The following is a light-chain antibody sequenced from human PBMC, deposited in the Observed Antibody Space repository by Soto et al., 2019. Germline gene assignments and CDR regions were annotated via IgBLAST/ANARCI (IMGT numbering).Light chain of an antibody. CDR1: QSIGSY. CDR2: DAS. CDR3: QKYGNFWT. Sequence: EIVLTQSPATLSLSLWERATLSCRASQSIGSYLAWYQHKLGQPPRLLIYDASNRATGIPVRFSGSGSGTDFSLTIRRLESDDFAVYYCQKYGNFWTFGQGTKVDI. V-gene: IGKV3-11*01. J-gene: IGKJ1*01.